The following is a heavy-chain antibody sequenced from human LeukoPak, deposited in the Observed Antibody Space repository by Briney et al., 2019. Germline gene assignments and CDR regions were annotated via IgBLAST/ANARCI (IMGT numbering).Heavy chain of an antibody. J-gene: IGHJ6*03. Sequence: PSETLSLTCAVYGGSFSGYYWSWIRQPPGKGLEWIGEINHSGSTNYNPSLKSRVTMSVDTSKNQFSLKLSSVTAADTAVYYCARDRLLWFGELLIYYYMDVWGKGTTVTISS. CDR1: GGSFSGYY. CDR2: INHSGST. CDR3: ARDRLLWFGELLIYYYMDV. V-gene: IGHV4-34*01. D-gene: IGHD3-10*01.